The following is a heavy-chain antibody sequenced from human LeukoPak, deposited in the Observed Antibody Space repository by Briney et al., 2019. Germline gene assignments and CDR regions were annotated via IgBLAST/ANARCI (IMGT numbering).Heavy chain of an antibody. Sequence: SETQSLTCTVSGGSISNYYWGWIRQPPGKGLVWIGYISSSGNTNYNPSLKSRVTISMHTSKNQLSLKLNSVTAADTAVYYCASSGQCTNGLCRDVGYMDVWGKGTTVTVSS. CDR2: ISSSGNT. CDR3: ASSGQCTNGLCRDVGYMDV. CDR1: GGSISNYY. D-gene: IGHD2-8*01. V-gene: IGHV4-59*01. J-gene: IGHJ6*03.